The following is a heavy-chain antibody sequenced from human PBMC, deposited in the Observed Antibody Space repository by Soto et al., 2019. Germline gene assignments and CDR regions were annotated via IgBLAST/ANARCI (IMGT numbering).Heavy chain of an antibody. D-gene: IGHD3-10*01. J-gene: IGHJ6*02. CDR2: ISHTGTT. Sequence: SETLSLTCTVSGGSINRYYCSWIRQSPGKGLEWVAYISHTGTTDYNPSLKSRLTISLDTSKNQFSLKLSSVTAADTAVYYCARFTMVRGVSNYYYGMDVWGQGTTVT. V-gene: IGHV4-59*12. CDR1: GGSINRYY. CDR3: ARFTMVRGVSNYYYGMDV.